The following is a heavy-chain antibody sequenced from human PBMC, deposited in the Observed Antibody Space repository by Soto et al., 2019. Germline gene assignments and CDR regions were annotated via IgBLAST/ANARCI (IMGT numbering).Heavy chain of an antibody. CDR3: AKDRCIAAAGPRHY. Sequence: PGGSLRLSCAASGFTFSSYGMHWVRQAPGKGLGWVAVISYDGSNKYYADSVKGRFTVSRDNSKNTLYLQMNSLRAEDTAVYYCAKDRCIAAAGPRHYWGQGTLVTVSS. J-gene: IGHJ4*01. D-gene: IGHD6-13*01. CDR2: ISYDGSNK. CDR1: GFTFSSYG. V-gene: IGHV3-30*18.